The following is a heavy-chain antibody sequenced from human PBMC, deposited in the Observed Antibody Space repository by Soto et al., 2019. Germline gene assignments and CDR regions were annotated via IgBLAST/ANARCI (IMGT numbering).Heavy chain of an antibody. CDR2: ISCSGGST. D-gene: IGHD3-3*01. V-gene: IGHV3-23*01. CDR3: AKGTIFGVVIIVGGSAFDI. Sequence: GGSLRLSCAASGFTFSSYAMSWVRQAPGKGLEWVSAISCSGGSTYYADSVKGRFTISRDNAKNTLYLQMNSLRAEDTALYYCAKGTIFGVVIIVGGSAFDIWGQGTMVTVSS. CDR1: GFTFSSYA. J-gene: IGHJ3*02.